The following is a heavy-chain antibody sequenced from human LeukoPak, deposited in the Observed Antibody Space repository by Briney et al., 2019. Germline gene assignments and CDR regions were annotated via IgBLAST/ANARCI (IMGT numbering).Heavy chain of an antibody. D-gene: IGHD3-10*01. CDR1: GFTFSSYG. CDR3: ARGTKGNWFDP. Sequence: GGSLRLSCAASGFTFSSYGMHWVRQAPGKGLEWVAVISYDGSNKYYADSVKGRFTISRDNSKNTLYLQMNSLRAEDTAVYYCARGTKGNWFDPWGKGTTVTISS. V-gene: IGHV3-30*03. J-gene: IGHJ6*04. CDR2: ISYDGSNK.